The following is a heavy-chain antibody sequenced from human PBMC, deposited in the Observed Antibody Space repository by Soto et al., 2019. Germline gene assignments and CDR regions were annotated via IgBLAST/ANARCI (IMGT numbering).Heavy chain of an antibody. D-gene: IGHD2-8*01. CDR1: GFTFDDYT. CDR3: AKEIASRYCTNGVCYTVLFDY. Sequence: GGSLRLSCAASGFTFDDYTMHWVRQAPGKGLEWVSLISWDGGSTYYADSVKGRFTISRDNSKNSLYLQMNSLRTEDTALYYCAKEIASRYCTNGVCYTVLFDYWGQGTLVTVSS. J-gene: IGHJ4*02. V-gene: IGHV3-43*01. CDR2: ISWDGGST.